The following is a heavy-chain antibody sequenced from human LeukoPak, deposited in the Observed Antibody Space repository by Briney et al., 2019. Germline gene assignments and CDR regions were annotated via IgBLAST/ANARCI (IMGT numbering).Heavy chain of an antibody. D-gene: IGHD6-25*01. J-gene: IGHJ6*02. CDR2: IDPGDSYT. CDR1: GHRFTSYW. CDR3: AGLAASGPNGMDV. V-gene: IGHV5-10-1*01. Sequence: GESLKISCKGSGHRFTSYWISRVRQMPGKGLEWMGKIDPGDSYTNYSPSFQGHVTISADKSISTAYLQWNSLRAADTAMYYRAGLAASGPNGMDVWGQGTTVTVSS.